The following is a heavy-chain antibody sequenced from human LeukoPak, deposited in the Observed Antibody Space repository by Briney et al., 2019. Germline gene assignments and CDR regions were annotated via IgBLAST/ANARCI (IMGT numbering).Heavy chain of an antibody. J-gene: IGHJ4*02. Sequence: GESLKISCKGSGYSFTSYWIVWVRQMPGLGLEWMGSIYPGDSDTRYSPSFRGHVTISADKSISTAYLQWNSLEASDTAVYYCARLGAVAALTGEGFYYFDYWGQGTLVTVS. D-gene: IGHD6-19*01. CDR2: IYPGDSDT. CDR1: GYSFTSYW. CDR3: ARLGAVAALTGEGFYYFDY. V-gene: IGHV5-51*01.